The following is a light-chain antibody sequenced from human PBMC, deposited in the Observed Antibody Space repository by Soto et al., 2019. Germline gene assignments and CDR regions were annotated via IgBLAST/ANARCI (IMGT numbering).Light chain of an antibody. Sequence: DYQVTQSPSTLSASVGDRVTITCRASQNIYTWLALYQQKPGIAPKLLIHKASTLESGVPSRFSGSGCGTEFTLTISSLQPDDFATYYRQQYNSYPWTFGQGTKVDIK. V-gene: IGKV1-5*03. J-gene: IGKJ1*01. CDR1: QNIYTW. CDR2: KAS. CDR3: QQYNSYPWT.